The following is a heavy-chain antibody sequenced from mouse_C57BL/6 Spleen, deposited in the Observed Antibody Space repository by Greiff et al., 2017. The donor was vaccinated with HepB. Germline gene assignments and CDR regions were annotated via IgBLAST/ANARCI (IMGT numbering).Heavy chain of an antibody. CDR1: GFTFSSYA. V-gene: IGHV5-4*01. J-gene: IGHJ1*03. D-gene: IGHD1-1*01. CDR2: ISDGGSYT. Sequence: EVQLVESGGGLVKPGGSLKLSCAASGFTFSSYAMSWVRQTPEKRLEWVATISDGGSYTYYPDNVKGRFTISRDNAKNNLYLQMSHLKSEDTAMYYCARDDYYGSSYPRWYFDVWGTGTTVTVSS. CDR3: ARDDYYGSSYPRWYFDV.